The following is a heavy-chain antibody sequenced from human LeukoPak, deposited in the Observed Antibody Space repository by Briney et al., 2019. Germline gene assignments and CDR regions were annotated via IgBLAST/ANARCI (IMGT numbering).Heavy chain of an antibody. J-gene: IGHJ4*02. CDR2: IYTSGST. Sequence: SETLSLTCTVSGDSISSSYYWGWIRQPPGKGLEWIGRIYTSGSTNYNPSLKSRVTISVDTSKNQFSLKLSSVTAADTAVYYCARGGESGSYYTRWGQGTLVTVSS. D-gene: IGHD1-26*01. CDR1: GDSISSSYY. CDR3: ARGGESGSYYTR. V-gene: IGHV4-61*05.